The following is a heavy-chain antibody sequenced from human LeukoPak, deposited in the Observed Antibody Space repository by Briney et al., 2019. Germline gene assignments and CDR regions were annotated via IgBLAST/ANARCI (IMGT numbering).Heavy chain of an antibody. CDR2: IRSQAHNHAT. D-gene: IGHD6-6*01. CDR1: GFIFSDFA. J-gene: IGHJ4*02. V-gene: IGHV3-73*01. CDR3: AKKGGPRAARPSDY. Sequence: GGSLKLSCAASGFIFSDFAMVWVRQASGKGLEWVGHIRSQAHNHATTYAASVKGRFTISRDNSKNTLYLQMNSLRAEDTAVYYCAKKGGPRAARPSDYWGQGTLVTVSS.